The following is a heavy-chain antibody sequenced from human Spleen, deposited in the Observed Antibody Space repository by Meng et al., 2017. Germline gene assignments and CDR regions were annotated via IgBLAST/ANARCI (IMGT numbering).Heavy chain of an antibody. Sequence: QVQLVQSGGEVKKPGASVKVSCKTSGYTFTTYFLHWIRQAPGQGLEWMGRINPDSGTNYAQRFQGRVTLTWDTSISTAYMDLSSLRSDDTAMYYCAKDLSGSIDYWGQGTLVTVSS. D-gene: IGHD2/OR15-2a*01. CDR2: INPDSGT. CDR3: AKDLSGSIDY. CDR1: GYTFTTYF. J-gene: IGHJ4*02. V-gene: IGHV1-2*06.